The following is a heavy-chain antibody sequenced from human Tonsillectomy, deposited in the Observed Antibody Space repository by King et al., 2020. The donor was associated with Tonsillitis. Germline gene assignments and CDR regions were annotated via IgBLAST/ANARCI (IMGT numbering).Heavy chain of an antibody. D-gene: IGHD3-10*01. Sequence: QLVQSGAEVKKPGSSVKVSCKASGGTFSSYAISWVRQAPGQGREWMGRIIPILGIANYAQKFQGRVTITADKSTSTAYMELSSLRSEDTAVYYCARGGVTMVRGVIITEIDYWGQGTLVTVSS. CDR1: GGTFSSYA. CDR3: ARGGVTMVRGVIITEIDY. V-gene: IGHV1-69*09. J-gene: IGHJ4*02. CDR2: IIPILGIA.